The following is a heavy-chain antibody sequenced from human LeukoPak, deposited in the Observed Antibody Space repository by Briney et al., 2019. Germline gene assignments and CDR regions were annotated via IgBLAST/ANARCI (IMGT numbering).Heavy chain of an antibody. D-gene: IGHD6-6*01. J-gene: IGHJ4*02. CDR1: GFTFSSYS. CDR2: ISSSSTI. V-gene: IGHV3-48*01. Sequence: GGSLRLSCAASGFTFSSYSMNWVRQAPGKGLEWVSYISSSSTIYYADSVKGRFTISRDNAKNSLYLQMNSLRAEDTAVYYCAREGEAARPLDYWGQGTLVTVSS. CDR3: AREGEAARPLDY.